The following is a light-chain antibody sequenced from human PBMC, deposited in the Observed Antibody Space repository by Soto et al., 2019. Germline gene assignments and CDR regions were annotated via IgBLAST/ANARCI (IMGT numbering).Light chain of an antibody. CDR1: QSVSSSY. CDR3: QQRSNWPWT. Sequence: EIVLTQSPATLSLSPWERATLSCRASQSVSSSYLAWYQQKPGQAPRLLIYGASSRATGIPARFSGSGSGTDFTLTISSLEPEDFAVYYCQQRSNWPWTFGQGTKVDI. CDR2: GAS. V-gene: IGKV3D-20*02. J-gene: IGKJ1*01.